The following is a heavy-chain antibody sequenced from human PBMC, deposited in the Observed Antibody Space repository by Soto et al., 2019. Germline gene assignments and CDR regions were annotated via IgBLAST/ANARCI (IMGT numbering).Heavy chain of an antibody. CDR1: GDSISSSNSH. CDR2: VYYGGTIFYSGNI. V-gene: IGHV4-39*01. Sequence: SETLSLTCTVSGDSISSSNSHWGWTRQPPGKGLEYIGSVYYGGTIFYSGNIYYNPSLKSRVTISVDTSKNQFSLRLSSVTAADTGVYYCVRYDRINMKPYSPEGFHIWGQGAMVTVSS. D-gene: IGHD3-3*02. CDR3: VRYDRINMKPYSPEGFHI. J-gene: IGHJ3*02.